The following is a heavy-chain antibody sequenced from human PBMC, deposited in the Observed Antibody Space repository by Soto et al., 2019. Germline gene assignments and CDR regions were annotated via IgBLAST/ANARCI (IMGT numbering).Heavy chain of an antibody. Sequence: EVQLVESGGGLVKPGGSLRLSCAASGFTFSSYAMSWDRQAPGKGLEWVSAISGSGGSTYYADSVKGRFTIARDNSKNTLDLQMNSLRAEDKAVYSCANEKINGAYFDYWGQGTLVTGSS. J-gene: IGHJ4*02. CDR1: GFTFSSYA. CDR2: ISGSGGST. V-gene: IGHV3-23*04. D-gene: IGHD1-26*01. CDR3: ANEKINGAYFDY.